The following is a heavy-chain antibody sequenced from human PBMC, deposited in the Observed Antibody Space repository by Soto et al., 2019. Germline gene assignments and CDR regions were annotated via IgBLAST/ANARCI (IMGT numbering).Heavy chain of an antibody. CDR2: IYYSGST. V-gene: IGHV4-31*03. Sequence: PSETLSLTCTVSGGSISSGGYYWSWIRQHPGKGLEWIGYIYYSGSTYYNPSLKSRVTISVDTSKNQFSLKLSSVTAADTAVYYCARFGPAPYYGDYVDWYFDLWGRGTLVTVSS. J-gene: IGHJ2*01. CDR1: GGSISSGGYY. D-gene: IGHD4-17*01. CDR3: ARFGPAPYYGDYVDWYFDL.